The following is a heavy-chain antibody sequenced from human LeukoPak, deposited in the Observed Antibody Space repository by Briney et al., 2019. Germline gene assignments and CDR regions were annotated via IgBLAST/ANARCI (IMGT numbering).Heavy chain of an antibody. CDR1: GFSLDDYA. V-gene: IGHV3-9*01. J-gene: IGHJ1*01. D-gene: IGHD3-22*01. Sequence: PGGSLRLSCAASGFSLDDYAMHWVRQAPGKGLEWVSGISWNSGRIGYADSVKGRFTISGDNAKNSLYLQMNSLRPEDTALYYCAKGGYYFDSSGYSPEYFQHWGQGTLVTVSS. CDR3: AKGGYYFDSSGYSPEYFQH. CDR2: ISWNSGRI.